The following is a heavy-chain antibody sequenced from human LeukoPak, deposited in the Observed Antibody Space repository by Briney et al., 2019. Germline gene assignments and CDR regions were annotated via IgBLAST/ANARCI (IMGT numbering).Heavy chain of an antibody. CDR2: ITKGGATV. CDR3: ARLSVSITRRFAL. J-gene: IGHJ4*02. V-gene: IGHV3-48*03. D-gene: IGHD3-3*01. CDR1: GFTLSNYE. Sequence: PGGSLRLSCAPSGFTLSNYEMNWVRLTPGKGLEWISYITKGGATVLYAESVKGRFTISRDNANSSLYLQMNSLRAEDTAVYFCARLSVSITRRFALWGQGTLVTVSS.